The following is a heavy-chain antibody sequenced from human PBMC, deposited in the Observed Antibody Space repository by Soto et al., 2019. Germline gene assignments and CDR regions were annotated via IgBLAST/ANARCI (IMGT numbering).Heavy chain of an antibody. Sequence: EVQLVESGGGLVQPGGSLGLSCAASGLTFSRYSLNWVRQAPGKGLEWVSYISSSSSTRYYADSVKGRFTISRDNAKNSLYLQMNSLRAEDTAVYYCARDDAAGWFDPWGQGTLVTVSS. D-gene: IGHD3-10*01. CDR2: ISSSSSTR. J-gene: IGHJ5*02. V-gene: IGHV3-48*01. CDR1: GLTFSRYS. CDR3: ARDDAAGWFDP.